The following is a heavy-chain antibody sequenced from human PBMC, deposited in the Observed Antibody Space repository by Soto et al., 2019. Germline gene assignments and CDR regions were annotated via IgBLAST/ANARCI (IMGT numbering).Heavy chain of an antibody. J-gene: IGHJ4*02. CDR1: GFTFSSYA. V-gene: IGHV3-23*01. D-gene: IGHD2-21*02. CDR2: IRGSGGST. CDR3: ASGVHIVVVTAIPADFDY. Sequence: GGSLRLSCAASGFTFSSYAMSWVRQAPGKGLEWVSAIRGSGGSTYYADSVKGRFTISRDNSKNTLYLQMNILRAEDTAVYYCASGVHIVVVTAIPADFDYWGQGTLVTVSS.